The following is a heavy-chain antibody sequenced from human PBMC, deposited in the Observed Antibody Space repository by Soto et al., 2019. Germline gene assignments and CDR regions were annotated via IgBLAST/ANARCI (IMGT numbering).Heavy chain of an antibody. CDR1: GATSSSFA. V-gene: IGHV1-69*01. CDR2: IIPVFDTA. Sequence: QVQLVQSGAEVKKPGSSVKVSCKASGATSSSFAFSWVRQAPGQGLEWVGGIIPVFDTAKYGQKFQGRVTITADESTSTGYMEMSSLRSEDTAVYYCARGKLRLGEPSAEWLKNWFDSWGQGTLVTVSS. J-gene: IGHJ5*01. D-gene: IGHD3-16*01. CDR3: ARGKLRLGEPSAEWLKNWFDS.